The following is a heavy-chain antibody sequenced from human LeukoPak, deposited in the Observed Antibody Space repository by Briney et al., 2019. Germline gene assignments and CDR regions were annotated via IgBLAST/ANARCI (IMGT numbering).Heavy chain of an antibody. D-gene: IGHD5-18*01. CDR2: ISAYNGNT. J-gene: IGHJ4*02. V-gene: IGHV1-18*01. CDR1: GYAFTSFG. CDR3: VRDLGVDTSMIFFDF. Sequence: ASVKVSCKASGYAFTSFGISWVRQAPGQGLEWMGWISAYNGNTRSARKFQGRVTMTTDTSTSTAYMEVRSLRSDDTAVFYCVRDLGVDTSMIFFDFWGQGTLVTVSS.